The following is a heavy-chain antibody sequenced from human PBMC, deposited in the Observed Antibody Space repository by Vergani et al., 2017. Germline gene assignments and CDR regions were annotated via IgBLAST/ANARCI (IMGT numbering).Heavy chain of an antibody. CDR3: ARXKSAICSSTSCYARWFDP. CDR2: ISSSGSTI. Sequence: QVQLVESGGGLVKPGGSLRLSCAASGFTFSDYYMSWIRQAPGKGLEWVSYISSSGSTIYYADSVKGRFTISRDNAKNSLYLQMNSLRAEDTAVYYCARXKSAICSSTSCYARWFDPWGQGTLVTVSS. CDR1: GFTFSDYY. J-gene: IGHJ5*02. V-gene: IGHV3-11*01. D-gene: IGHD2-2*01.